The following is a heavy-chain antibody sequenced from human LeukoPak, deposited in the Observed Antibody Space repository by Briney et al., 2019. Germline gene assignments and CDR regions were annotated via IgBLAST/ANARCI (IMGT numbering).Heavy chain of an antibody. CDR1: GFTFSSYR. D-gene: IGHD4-11*01. Sequence: GGSLRLSCAASGFTFSSYRMNWVRQAPGKGLEWVSSISSSSSYIYYADSVKGRFTISGDNAKNSLYLQMNSLRAEDTAVYYCAREGPGRVTTFLDYWGQGTLVTVSS. V-gene: IGHV3-21*03. CDR3: AREGPGRVTTFLDY. CDR2: ISSSSSYI. J-gene: IGHJ4*02.